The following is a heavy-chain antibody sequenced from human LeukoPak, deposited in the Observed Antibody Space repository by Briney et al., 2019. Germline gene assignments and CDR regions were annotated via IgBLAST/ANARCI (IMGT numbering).Heavy chain of an antibody. Sequence: GGSLRLSCVASGFSFIDYGMHWVRQAPGKGLEWVAFIRYDGSNKYYADSVKGRFTISRDNSKNTLYLQMNSLRAEDTAVYYCASHYGSGSYSGDAFDIWGQGTMVTVSS. J-gene: IGHJ3*02. V-gene: IGHV3-30*02. D-gene: IGHD3-10*01. CDR3: ASHYGSGSYSGDAFDI. CDR2: IRYDGSNK. CDR1: GFSFIDYG.